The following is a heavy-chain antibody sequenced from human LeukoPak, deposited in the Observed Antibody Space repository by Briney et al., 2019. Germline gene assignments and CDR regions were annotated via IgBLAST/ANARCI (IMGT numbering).Heavy chain of an antibody. V-gene: IGHV3-23*01. CDR2: ISGSGGST. CDR3: AKVRGYSSGWYGYSFDY. J-gene: IGHJ4*02. D-gene: IGHD6-19*01. Sequence: EGSLRLSCAASGFTFSSYAMSWVRQAPGKGLEWVSAISGSGGSTYYADSVKGRFTISRDNSKNTLYLQMNSLRAEDTAVYYCAKVRGYSSGWYGYSFDYWGQGTLATVSS. CDR1: GFTFSSYA.